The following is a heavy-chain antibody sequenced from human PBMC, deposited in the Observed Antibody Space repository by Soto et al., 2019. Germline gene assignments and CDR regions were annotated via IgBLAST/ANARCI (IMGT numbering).Heavy chain of an antibody. CDR3: ARSNYFDY. D-gene: IGHD6-6*01. CDR2: ISSSSSTI. Sequence: VQLVESGGGLVQPGGSLRLSCAASGFTFSSYSMNWVRQAPGKGLEWVSYISSSSSTIYYADSVKGRFTISRDNAKNSLYLQMNSLRAEDTAVYYCARSNYFDYWGQGTLVTVSS. CDR1: GFTFSSYS. J-gene: IGHJ4*02. V-gene: IGHV3-48*01.